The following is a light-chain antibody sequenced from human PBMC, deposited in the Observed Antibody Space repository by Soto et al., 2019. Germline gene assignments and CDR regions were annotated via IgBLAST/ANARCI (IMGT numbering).Light chain of an antibody. CDR1: QGIGDT. V-gene: IGKV3-15*01. Sequence: EVVMTQSPATLSVSPGEGATLSCRASQGIGDTLAWYQHKPGQTPRMLIYDTSTRATGVPARFSGSGAGADFSLTISRLEPEDFAFYYCQQSYSSPVTFGQGTRLEIK. CDR2: DTS. CDR3: QQSYSSPVT. J-gene: IGKJ5*01.